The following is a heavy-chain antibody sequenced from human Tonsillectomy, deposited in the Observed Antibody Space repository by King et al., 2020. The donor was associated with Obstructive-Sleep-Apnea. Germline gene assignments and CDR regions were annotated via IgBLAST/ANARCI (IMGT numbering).Heavy chain of an antibody. CDR2: IKEDGSDK. CDR3: VRGGYTYDY. D-gene: IGHD5-18*01. Sequence: VQLVESGGGLVQPGESLRRSCAVAGLTYSNHWMSWVRQAPGKGLEWVAKIKEDGSDKYYVDSVKGRFTISRDNAKNSLYLQMNSLRVEDTAMYYCVRGGYTYDYWGQGTLVIVSS. J-gene: IGHJ4*02. V-gene: IGHV3-7*01. CDR1: GLTYSNHW.